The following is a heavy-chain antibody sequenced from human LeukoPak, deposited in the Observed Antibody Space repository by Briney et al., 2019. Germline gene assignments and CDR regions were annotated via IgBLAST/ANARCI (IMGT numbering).Heavy chain of an antibody. V-gene: IGHV3-74*01. CDR3: ARTGYYNGHDF. Sequence: PGGSLRLSCAASGFTFSTYWMHWVRQAPGKGLVWLSHIKFDGSSNNYAASVKGRFTISRDNAKNTLYLQMNSLRAEDTAVYYCARTGYYNGHDFWGQGTLVTVSP. J-gene: IGHJ4*02. D-gene: IGHD5-24*01. CDR2: IKFDGSSN. CDR1: GFTFSTYW.